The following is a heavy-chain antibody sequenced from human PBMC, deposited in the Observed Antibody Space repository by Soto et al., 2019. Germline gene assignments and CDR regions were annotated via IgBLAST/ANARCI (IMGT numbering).Heavy chain of an antibody. CDR3: ARASPRSRSWYWFDP. J-gene: IGHJ5*02. Sequence: PSETLSLTCAVSGGSISSSNWWSWVRQPPGKGLEWIGEIYHSGSTNYNPSLKSRVTISVDKSKNQFSLKLSSVTAADTAVYYCARASPRSRSWYWFDPWGQGTLVTVSS. V-gene: IGHV4-4*02. CDR2: IYHSGST. CDR1: GGSISSSNW. D-gene: IGHD6-13*01.